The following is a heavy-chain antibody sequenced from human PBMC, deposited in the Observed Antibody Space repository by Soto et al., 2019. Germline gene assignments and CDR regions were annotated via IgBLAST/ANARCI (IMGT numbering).Heavy chain of an antibody. J-gene: IGHJ4*02. V-gene: IGHV1-69*02. CDR1: GGTFSSYT. D-gene: IGHD4-17*01. CDR2: IIPILGIA. Sequence: SVKVSCKASGGTFSSYTISWVRQAPGQGLEWMGRIIPILGIANYAQKFQGRVTITADKSTSTAYMELSSLRSEDTAVYYCARGFHDYGDSGFDYWGQGTLVTVSS. CDR3: ARGFHDYGDSGFDY.